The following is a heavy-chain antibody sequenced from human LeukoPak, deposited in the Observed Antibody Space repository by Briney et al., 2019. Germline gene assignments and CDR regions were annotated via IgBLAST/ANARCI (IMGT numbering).Heavy chain of an antibody. V-gene: IGHV4-30-4*01. CDR3: ARDKHGIAAAGTDNWFDP. D-gene: IGHD6-13*01. CDR2: IYYSGST. Sequence: PSQTLSLTCTVSGGSISSGDYYWGWIRQPPGKGLEWIGYIYYSGSTYYNPSLKSRVTISVDTSKNQFSLKLSSVTAADTAVYYCARDKHGIAAAGTDNWFDPWGQGTLVTVSS. CDR1: GGSISSGDYY. J-gene: IGHJ5*02.